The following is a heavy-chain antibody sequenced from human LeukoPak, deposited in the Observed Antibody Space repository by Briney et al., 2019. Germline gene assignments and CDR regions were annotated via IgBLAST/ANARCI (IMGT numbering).Heavy chain of an antibody. CDR3: ARWTYSSSSGGDTFDI. D-gene: IGHD6-6*01. CDR2: INPNSGGT. Sequence: HGASVKVSCKASGYTFTGYYMHWVRQAPGQGLEWMGWINPNSGGTNYAQKFQGRVTMTRDTSISTAYMELSRLRSDDTAVYYCARWTYSSSSGGDTFDIWGQGTMVTVSS. V-gene: IGHV1-2*02. CDR1: GYTFTGYY. J-gene: IGHJ3*02.